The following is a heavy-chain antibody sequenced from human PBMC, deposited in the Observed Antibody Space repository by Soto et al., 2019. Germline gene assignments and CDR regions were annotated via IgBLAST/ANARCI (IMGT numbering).Heavy chain of an antibody. D-gene: IGHD6-19*01. J-gene: IGHJ3*02. CDR2: INPSGGST. CDR3: ARASSGWPTPPGGDAFDI. Sequence: GASVKVSCKASGYTFTSYYMHWVRQAPGQGLEWMGIINPSGGSTSYAQKFQGRVTMTRDTSTSTVYMELSSLRSEDTAVYYCARASSGWPTPPGGDAFDIWGQGTMVTVS. V-gene: IGHV1-46*01. CDR1: GYTFTSYY.